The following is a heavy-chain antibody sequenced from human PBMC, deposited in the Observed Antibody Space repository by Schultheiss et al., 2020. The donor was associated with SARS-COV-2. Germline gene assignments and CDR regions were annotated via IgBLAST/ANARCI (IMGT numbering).Heavy chain of an antibody. D-gene: IGHD3-3*01. CDR1: GYTFTSYG. CDR2: ISAYNGNT. J-gene: IGHJ4*02. Sequence: ASVKVSCKASGYTFTSYGISWVRQAPGQGLEWMGWISAYNGNTNYAQKLQGRVTMTTDTSTSTAYMELRSLRSDDTAVYYCARGPKNELITIFGVVISATLDYWGQGTLVTVSS. V-gene: IGHV1-18*01. CDR3: ARGPKNELITIFGVVISATLDY.